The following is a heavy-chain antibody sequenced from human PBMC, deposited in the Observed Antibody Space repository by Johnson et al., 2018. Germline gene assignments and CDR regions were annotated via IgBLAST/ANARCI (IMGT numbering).Heavy chain of an antibody. CDR1: GFTFSDYY. D-gene: IGHD6-19*01. CDR2: ISSGGGRTV. V-gene: IGHV3-11*04. CDR3: VRDGLVTWHGWFDP. Sequence: QVQLVESGGGLVKPGGSLRLSCAASGFTFSDYYMSWIRQTPGKGLEWVSYISSGGGRTVNYADSVKGRFTISRDNAKNSLYLQMNSLRAEDTAVYYCVRDGLVTWHGWFDPWGQGTLVTVSS. J-gene: IGHJ5*02.